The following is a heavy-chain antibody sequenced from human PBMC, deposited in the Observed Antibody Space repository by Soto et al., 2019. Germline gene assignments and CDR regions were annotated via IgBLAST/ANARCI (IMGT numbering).Heavy chain of an antibody. CDR2: MNGEGRST. J-gene: IGHJ6*01. V-gene: IGHV3-74*01. CDR1: GFTFSKSW. Sequence: EVQLVESGGGLVQPGGSLRLSCAASGFTFSKSWMHWVRQAPGKGLVWVSRMNGEGRSTTYADSVEGRFSISRDNARNTLYLQMNSLRAEDTAVYYRATVGDFWNGSMDVWGQGTTVTVSS. D-gene: IGHD3-3*01. CDR3: ATVGDFWNGSMDV.